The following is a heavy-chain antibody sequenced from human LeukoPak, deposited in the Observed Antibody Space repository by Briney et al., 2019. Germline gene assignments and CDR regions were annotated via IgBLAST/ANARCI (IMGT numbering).Heavy chain of an antibody. V-gene: IGHV3-23*01. J-gene: IGHJ4*02. Sequence: GGSLRLSCAASGFTVSSNYMSWVRQAPGKGLEWVSAISGSGGSTYYADSVKGRFTISRDNSKNTLYLQMNSLRAEDTAVYYCAKGHGDKRGYSYGAPVDYFDYWGQGTLVTVSS. CDR1: GFTVSSNY. CDR3: AKGHGDKRGYSYGAPVDYFDY. D-gene: IGHD5-18*01. CDR2: ISGSGGST.